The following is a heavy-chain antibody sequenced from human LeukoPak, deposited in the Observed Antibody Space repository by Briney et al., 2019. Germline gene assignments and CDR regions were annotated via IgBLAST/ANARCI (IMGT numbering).Heavy chain of an antibody. CDR2: IYTSGST. D-gene: IGHD1-26*01. CDR3: ARGRYSGSYYVFYYMDV. Sequence: SQTLSLTCTVSGGSISSGSYYWSWIRQPAGKGLEWIGRIYTSGSTNYNPSLKSRVTISVDASKNQFSLKLSSVTAADTAVYYCARGRYSGSYYVFYYMDVWGKGTTVTVSS. CDR1: GGSISSGSYY. J-gene: IGHJ6*03. V-gene: IGHV4-61*02.